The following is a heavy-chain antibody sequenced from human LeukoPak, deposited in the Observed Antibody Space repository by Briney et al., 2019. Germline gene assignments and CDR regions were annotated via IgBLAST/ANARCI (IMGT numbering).Heavy chain of an antibody. CDR1: GGSFSSFY. D-gene: IGHD4-17*01. CDR3: VRSKSGTYGWFDP. Sequence: SETLSLTCTVSGGSFSSFYWSWIRQPPGKGLEWIGFIYYTGNTNYNPALKSRLTISQDTSKNQFSLKVCSVTAADTAVYYCVRSKSGTYGWFDPWGQGTLVTVSS. V-gene: IGHV4-59*01. J-gene: IGHJ5*02. CDR2: IYYTGNT.